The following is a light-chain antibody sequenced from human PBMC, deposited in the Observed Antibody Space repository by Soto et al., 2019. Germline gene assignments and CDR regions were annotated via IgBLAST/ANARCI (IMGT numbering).Light chain of an antibody. Sequence: RVMTQSPDTLSVSPGERATLSCRASETVRSNLAWYQQKPGQAPRLLIYAASTRATGIPARFIGNGSGTEFTLTISSLQSEDFALYYCQQYNNWWTFGQGPKVDIK. CDR2: AAS. CDR3: QQYNNWWT. CDR1: ETVRSN. J-gene: IGKJ1*01. V-gene: IGKV3D-15*01.